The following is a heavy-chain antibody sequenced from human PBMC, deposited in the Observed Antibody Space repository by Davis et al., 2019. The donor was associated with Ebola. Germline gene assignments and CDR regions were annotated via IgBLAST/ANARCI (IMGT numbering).Heavy chain of an antibody. J-gene: IGHJ4*02. V-gene: IGHV6-1*01. D-gene: IGHD6-13*01. CDR2: TYYRSKWYN. CDR1: GDSVSRKSGA. Sequence: SETLSLTCAISGDSVSRKSGAWSWIRQSPSRGLEWLGRTYYRSKWYNDYAVSVKSQITINPDTSKNQFSLQLNSVTPEDTAVYYCARQEAAAVYFDYWGQGTLVTVSS. CDR3: ARQEAAAVYFDY.